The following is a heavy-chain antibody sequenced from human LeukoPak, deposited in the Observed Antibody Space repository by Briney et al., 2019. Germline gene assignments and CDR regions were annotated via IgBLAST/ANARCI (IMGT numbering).Heavy chain of an antibody. Sequence: GGSLRLSCAASEFSFSSYLMHWVRQAPGKGLEWVALISFDESKKYYADSVKGRFTISRDNAKNTLYLQMNSLRAEDTAVYYCARVRVGAYDFEYWGQGTLVTVSS. V-gene: IGHV3-30*03. J-gene: IGHJ4*02. CDR3: ARVRVGAYDFEY. CDR1: EFSFSSYL. D-gene: IGHD3-10*01. CDR2: ISFDESKK.